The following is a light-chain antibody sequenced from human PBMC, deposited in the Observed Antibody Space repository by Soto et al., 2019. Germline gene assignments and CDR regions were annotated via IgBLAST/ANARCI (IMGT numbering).Light chain of an antibody. V-gene: IGKV1-5*01. CDR3: KQYNSYSWT. J-gene: IGKJ1*01. CDR1: QSIRRW. Sequence: DIQMTQSPSTLSASVGDRVTITCRASQSIRRWLAWYQQKPGKAPKLLIYDASSLQSGVPSRFSGSGSETEFTLTIRSLQPDDFATYYCKQYNSYSWTFGQGTKVDIK. CDR2: DAS.